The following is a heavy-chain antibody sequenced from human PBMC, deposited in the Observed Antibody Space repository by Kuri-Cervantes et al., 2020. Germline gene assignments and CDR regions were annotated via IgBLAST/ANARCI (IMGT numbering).Heavy chain of an antibody. J-gene: IGHJ3*02. CDR3: AKMRSGYGDYANAFDI. CDR1: GFTVSSYY. CDR2: IYSGGST. D-gene: IGHD4-17*01. Sequence: GESLKSSGAASGFTVSSYYMSWVRQAPGKGLEWVSLIYSGGSTYYADSVKGRFTISRDNSKNTLYLQMNSLRAEDTAVYYCAKMRSGYGDYANAFDIWGQGTMVTVSS. V-gene: IGHV3-53*01.